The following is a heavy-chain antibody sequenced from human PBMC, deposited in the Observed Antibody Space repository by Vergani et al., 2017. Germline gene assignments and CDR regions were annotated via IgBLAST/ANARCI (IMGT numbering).Heavy chain of an antibody. J-gene: IGHJ4*02. V-gene: IGHV5-51*01. CDR3: ARLYGRDSSGSKYFDY. CDR2: IHPADSDT. D-gene: IGHD3-22*01. Sequence: EVQLVQSGAEVKKPGESLKISCQISGYSFTNYWIGWVRQMPGKGLEWMGIIHPADSDTRYSPSFQGQVTISVDKFIGTAYLQRSSLRASDSAMYYCARLYGRDSSGSKYFDYWGQGTLVTVSS. CDR1: GYSFTNYW.